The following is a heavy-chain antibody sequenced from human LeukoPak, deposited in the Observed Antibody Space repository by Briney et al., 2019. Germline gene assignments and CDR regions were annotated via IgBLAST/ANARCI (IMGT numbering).Heavy chain of an antibody. Sequence: GASVNVSCKASGYTFTDYYMHGVRQTPGQGLEWMGCNNPNSGGTNYAQKFQGRVPMTTDTSISTAYMEVSRLRSDDTAVYYCARVRIGQQLDKYYYYAMDVWGQGTTVTVSS. CDR1: GYTFTDYY. CDR3: ARVRIGQQLDKYYYYAMDV. V-gene: IGHV1-2*02. J-gene: IGHJ6*02. CDR2: NNPNSGGT. D-gene: IGHD6-13*01.